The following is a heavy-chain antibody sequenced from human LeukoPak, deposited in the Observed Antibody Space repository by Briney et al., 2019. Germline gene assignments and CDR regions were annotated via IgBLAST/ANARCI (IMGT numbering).Heavy chain of an antibody. D-gene: IGHD6-6*01. V-gene: IGHV3-48*02. CDR1: GFSFNSYN. CDR2: ISSSSSTI. CDR3: AREHSSSSGSVSDY. J-gene: IGHJ4*02. Sequence: PGGSLRLSCTASGFSFNSYNMNWVRQAPGKGPEWVSYISSSSSTIYYADSVKGRFTISRDNAKNSLYLQMNSLRDEDTAVYYCAREHSSSSGSVSDYWGQGTLVTVSS.